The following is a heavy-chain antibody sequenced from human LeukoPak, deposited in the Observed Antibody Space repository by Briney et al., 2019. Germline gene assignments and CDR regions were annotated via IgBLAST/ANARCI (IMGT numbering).Heavy chain of an antibody. J-gene: IGHJ4*02. CDR1: GYSFTNYW. Sequence: GESLKISCQGSGYSFTNYWIAWVRQLPGKGLEWMGIIYPGDSDTRYSPSFQAQLTISPDNSITTPYLHWSSLKASGTAMYYFTRWGRAVIGLSRHTFDYWGQGTLVTVSS. V-gene: IGHV5-51*01. CDR2: IYPGDSDT. D-gene: IGHD3-16*01. CDR3: TRWGRAVIGLSRHTFDY.